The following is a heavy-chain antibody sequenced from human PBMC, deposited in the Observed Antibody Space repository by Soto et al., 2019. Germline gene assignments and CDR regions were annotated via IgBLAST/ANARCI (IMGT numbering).Heavy chain of an antibody. V-gene: IGHV4-39*01. J-gene: IGHJ5*02. CDR3: ARHYSSGSRNWFDP. D-gene: IGHD6-19*01. CDR2: IYYSGST. CDR1: GGSINSSSYF. Sequence: QLQLQESGPGLVKPSETLSLTCSVSGGSINSSSYFWGWVRQPPGKGLEWIGSIYYSGSTYCNPSLRSRVTISVDTSKNQFSLKLSSVTAADTAVFYCARHYSSGSRNWFDPWGQGTLVTVSS.